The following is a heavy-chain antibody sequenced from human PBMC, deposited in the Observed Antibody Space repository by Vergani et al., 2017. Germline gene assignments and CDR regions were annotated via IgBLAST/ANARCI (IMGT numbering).Heavy chain of an antibody. CDR1: GFTFSRHW. D-gene: IGHD2/OR15-2a*01. Sequence: VQLVESGGGVVQPGRSLRLSCAASGFTFSRHWMHWVRQAPGKGLVWVSRVNPEGTNTPYADSVKGRFTISRDNAKNMMYLQLNSLRDEDTAVYYCVRHSWFRSCKSVNCSSWDYWGQGTPVTVSS. V-gene: IGHV3-74*02. CDR3: VRHSWFRSCKSVNCSSWDY. J-gene: IGHJ4*02. CDR2: VNPEGTNT.